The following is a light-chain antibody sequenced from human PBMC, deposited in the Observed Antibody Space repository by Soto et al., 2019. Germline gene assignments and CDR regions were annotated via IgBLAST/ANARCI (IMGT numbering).Light chain of an antibody. Sequence: DIEVTQTPSTLSGPVGDKVTITCRASQTISSWLAWYQQKPGKAPRLLIYRASTLKSGVPSRFSGSGSGTEFTLTISSLQPDDFATYYCQHYNSYSEAFGQGTKVDIK. CDR1: QTISSW. CDR3: QHYNSYSEA. V-gene: IGKV1-5*03. J-gene: IGKJ1*01. CDR2: RAS.